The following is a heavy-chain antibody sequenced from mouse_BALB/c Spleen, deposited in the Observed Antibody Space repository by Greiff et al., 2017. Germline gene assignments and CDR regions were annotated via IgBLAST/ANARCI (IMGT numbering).Heavy chain of an antibody. CDR3: AVYDYEFAWFTY. D-gene: IGHD2-4*01. J-gene: IGHJ3*01. Sequence: DVKLQESGPGLVKPSQSLSLTCSVTGYSITSGYYWNWIRQFPGNKLEWMGYISYDGSNNYNPSLKNRISITRDTSKNQFFLKLNSVTTEDTATYYCAVYDYEFAWFTYWGQGTLVTVSA. V-gene: IGHV3-6*02. CDR1: GYSITSGYY. CDR2: ISYDGSN.